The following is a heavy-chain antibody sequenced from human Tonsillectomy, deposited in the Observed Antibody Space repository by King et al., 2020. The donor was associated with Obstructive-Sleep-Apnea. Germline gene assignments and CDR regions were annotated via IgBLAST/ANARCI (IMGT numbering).Heavy chain of an antibody. V-gene: IGHV1-69*09. Sequence: VQLVQSGAEVKKPGSSVKVSCKASGGTFSSYAISWVRQAPGQGLEWMGGIIPILGIANYAQKFQGRVTITADKSTSTAYMELSSLRSEDTAVYYCARGSSHGVVAADFDYWGQGTLVTVSS. D-gene: IGHD2-15*01. CDR3: ARGSSHGVVAADFDY. CDR2: IIPILGIA. J-gene: IGHJ4*02. CDR1: GGTFSSYA.